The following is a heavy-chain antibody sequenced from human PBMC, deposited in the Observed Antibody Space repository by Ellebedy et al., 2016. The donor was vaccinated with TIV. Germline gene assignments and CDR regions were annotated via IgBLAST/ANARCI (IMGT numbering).Heavy chain of an antibody. CDR1: GFTFKNYW. J-gene: IGHJ4*02. V-gene: IGHV3-7*01. Sequence: PGGSLRLSCAASGFTFKNYWMSWVRQAPGKGLEWVANINDDGSGTHYVDFVKGRFTISRDNAKNSLYLQMNSLRAEDTAVYYCARNGANFDYWGQGTRVTVSS. D-gene: IGHD4/OR15-4a*01. CDR2: INDDGSGT. CDR3: ARNGANFDY.